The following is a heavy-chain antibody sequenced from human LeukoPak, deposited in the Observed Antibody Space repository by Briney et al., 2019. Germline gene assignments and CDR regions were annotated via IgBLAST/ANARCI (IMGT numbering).Heavy chain of an antibody. Sequence: PSQTLSLTCTVSGGSISSYYWGWIRQPPGKGLEWIGSIYHSGSTYYNPSLKSRVTISVDTSKNQFSLKLSSVTAADTAVYYCARVDYDRSGYPYYFDYWGQGTLVTVSS. J-gene: IGHJ4*02. V-gene: IGHV4-38-2*02. CDR3: ARVDYDRSGYPYYFDY. CDR1: GGSISSYY. CDR2: IYHSGST. D-gene: IGHD3-22*01.